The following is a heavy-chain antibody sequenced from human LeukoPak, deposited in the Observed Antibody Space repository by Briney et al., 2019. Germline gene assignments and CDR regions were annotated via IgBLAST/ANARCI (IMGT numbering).Heavy chain of an antibody. J-gene: IGHJ4*02. D-gene: IGHD1-26*01. CDR1: GGFISSSSYY. Sequence: PSETLSLTCTVSGGFISSSSYYWGWIRQPPGKGLEWIGSIYYSGSTYYNPSLKSRVTISVDTSKNQFSLKLSSVTAADTAVYYCAREGVVGATTPFDHWGQGTLVTVSS. CDR3: AREGVVGATTPFDH. V-gene: IGHV4-39*02. CDR2: IYYSGST.